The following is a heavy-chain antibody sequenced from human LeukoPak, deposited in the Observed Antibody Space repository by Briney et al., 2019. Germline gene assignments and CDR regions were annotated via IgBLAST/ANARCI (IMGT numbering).Heavy chain of an antibody. CDR3: ASDRFYFGV. CDR1: GFTFSGYW. CDR2: IKQDGSEK. V-gene: IGHV3-7*05. J-gene: IGHJ4*02. D-gene: IGHD3-16*01. Sequence: PGGSLRLSCAASGFTFSGYWMSWVRQAPGKGLEWVANIKQDGSEKYYVDSVKGRFTISRDNAKNSLYLQMNSLRAEDTAVYYCASDRFYFGVWGQGTLVTVSS.